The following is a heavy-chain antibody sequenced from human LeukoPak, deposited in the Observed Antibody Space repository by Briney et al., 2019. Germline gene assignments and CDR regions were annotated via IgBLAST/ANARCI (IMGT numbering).Heavy chain of an antibody. Sequence: GGSLRLSCAASGFTVSSNYMSWVRQAPGKGLEWVSVIYSGGSTYYADSVKGRFTISRDNSKSTLYLQMNSLRAEDTAVYYCARDTPHYDILTGRTPKYGMDVWGQGTTVTVS. CDR3: ARDTPHYDILTGRTPKYGMDV. CDR2: IYSGGST. V-gene: IGHV3-66*01. D-gene: IGHD3-9*01. CDR1: GFTVSSNY. J-gene: IGHJ6*02.